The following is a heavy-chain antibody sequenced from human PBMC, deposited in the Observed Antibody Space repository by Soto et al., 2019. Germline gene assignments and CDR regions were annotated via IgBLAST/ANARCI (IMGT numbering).Heavy chain of an antibody. CDR2: IYYSGTT. CDR3: SRAFAARNYYYYGMDV. CDR1: GASTSRGGSY. D-gene: IGHD6-6*01. Sequence: PSETLSLTCTVSGASTSRGGSYWSWIRQHPGKGLEWIGYIYYSGTTDYNPSLRSRVTISLDTSKNQFSLRLSSVTAADTAVYYCSRAFAARNYYYYGMDVWGQGTTATVSS. J-gene: IGHJ6*02. V-gene: IGHV4-31*03.